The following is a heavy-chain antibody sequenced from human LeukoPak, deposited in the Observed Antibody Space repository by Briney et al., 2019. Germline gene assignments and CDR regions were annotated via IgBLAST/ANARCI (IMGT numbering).Heavy chain of an antibody. CDR3: ARVSADNRHAIGFFFDS. Sequence: PGGSLRLSCAASGFTVSGSYMSWVRQAPGKGLEWVSIIYGGDTTNYADSVKGRFTISRDNSKNTLYLEVNSLRAEDTAVYYCARVSADNRHAIGFFFDSWGQGTLVTVSS. CDR1: GFTVSGSY. CDR2: IYGGDTT. J-gene: IGHJ4*02. D-gene: IGHD1-1*01. V-gene: IGHV3-66*02.